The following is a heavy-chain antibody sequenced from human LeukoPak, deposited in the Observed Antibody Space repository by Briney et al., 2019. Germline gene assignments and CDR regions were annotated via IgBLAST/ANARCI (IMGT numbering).Heavy chain of an antibody. V-gene: IGHV5-51*01. J-gene: IGHJ3*02. CDR3: ASPYYYGSGTPWEDAFDI. CDR2: IYPGDSDT. Sequence: GESLKISCKGSGYNFVNYWIGWVRQMPGKGLEWMGIIYPGDSDTRYSPSFQGQVTISADKSISTAYLQWSSLKASDTAMYYCASPYYYGSGTPWEDAFDIWGQGTMVTVSS. D-gene: IGHD3-10*01. CDR1: GYNFVNYW.